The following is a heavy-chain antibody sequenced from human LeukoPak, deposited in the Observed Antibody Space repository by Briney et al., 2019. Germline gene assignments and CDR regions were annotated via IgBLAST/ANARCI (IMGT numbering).Heavy chain of an antibody. Sequence: ASVKVSCKASGYTFTSYYMHWVRQAPGQGLEWMGIINPSGGSTRYAQKFQGRVTMTRDTSTSTVYMELSSLRSEDTAVYYCARTQGDYDSSGEFDYWGQGTLVTVSS. CDR1: GYTFTSYY. V-gene: IGHV1-46*01. D-gene: IGHD3-22*01. J-gene: IGHJ4*02. CDR2: INPSGGST. CDR3: ARTQGDYDSSGEFDY.